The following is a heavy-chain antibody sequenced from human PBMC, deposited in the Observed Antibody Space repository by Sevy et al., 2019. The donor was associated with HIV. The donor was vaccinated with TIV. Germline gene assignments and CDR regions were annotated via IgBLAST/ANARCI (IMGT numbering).Heavy chain of an antibody. Sequence: APVKVSCKVSGYTLTRLAMHWVRQAPGKGLEWMGSFDPEDNERIYAQKWQGRFSVTEDTSTDTAYMELSNLRSEDTAVYYCATTKDYYENSGDPFDYWGQGTLVTVSS. CDR3: ATTKDYYENSGDPFDY. V-gene: IGHV1-24*01. CDR1: GYTLTRLA. D-gene: IGHD3-22*01. CDR2: FDPEDNER. J-gene: IGHJ4*02.